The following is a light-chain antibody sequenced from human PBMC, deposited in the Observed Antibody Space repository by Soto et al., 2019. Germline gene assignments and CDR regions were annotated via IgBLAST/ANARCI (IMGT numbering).Light chain of an antibody. CDR2: DAS. CDR3: QQHNNIPPYT. J-gene: IGKJ2*01. CDR1: QNTSNY. Sequence: DLQMTQSPSSLSASVGDRVTITCQASQNTSNYLNWYQQKPGKAPKLLIYDASNLEPRVPTRFSGCGSATAYTCLTSSLQPPDIATYYCQQHNNIPPYTFGQGTKVEIK. V-gene: IGKV1-33*01.